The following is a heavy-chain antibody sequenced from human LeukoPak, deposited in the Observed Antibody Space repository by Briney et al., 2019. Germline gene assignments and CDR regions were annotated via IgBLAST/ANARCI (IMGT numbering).Heavy chain of an antibody. D-gene: IGHD4-23*01. CDR2: INPSGGST. J-gene: IGHJ5*02. CDR1: GYTFTSHY. Sequence: ASVKVSCKASGYTFTSHYMHWVRQAPGQGLEGMGIINPSGGSTSYAQKFQGRVTMTRDMSTSTDYMELSSLRSEDTAVYYCARDNSVEDTAWWFDPWGQGTLVTVSS. CDR3: ARDNSVEDTAWWFDP. V-gene: IGHV1-46*01.